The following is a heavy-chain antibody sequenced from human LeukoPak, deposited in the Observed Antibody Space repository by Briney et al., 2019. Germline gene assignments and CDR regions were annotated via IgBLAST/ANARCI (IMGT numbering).Heavy chain of an antibody. V-gene: IGHV3-64D*06. CDR3: VKVARVAGTLMVYNH. J-gene: IGHJ5*02. D-gene: IGHD6-19*01. Sequence: QPGGSLRLSCSASGFTFSSYAMHWVRQAPGKGLEYVSAISSNGGSTYYADSVKGRFTISRDNSKNTLYLQMSSLRAEDTAVYYCVKVARVAGTLMVYNHWGQGTLVTVSS. CDR2: ISSNGGST. CDR1: GFTFSSYA.